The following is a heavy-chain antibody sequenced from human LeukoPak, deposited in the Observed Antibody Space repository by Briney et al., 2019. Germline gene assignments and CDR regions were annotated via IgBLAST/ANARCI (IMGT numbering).Heavy chain of an antibody. CDR3: AKDYSSGWAFDY. CDR2: ISYDGSNK. V-gene: IGHV3-30*18. CDR1: GFTFSSYG. J-gene: IGHJ4*02. D-gene: IGHD6-19*01. Sequence: GGSLRLSCAASGFTFSSYGMHWVRQAPGKGLEWMAVISYDGSNKYYGDSVKGRFTISRDNSKNTLYLQMNSLRAEDTAVYYCAKDYSSGWAFDYWGQGTLVTVSS.